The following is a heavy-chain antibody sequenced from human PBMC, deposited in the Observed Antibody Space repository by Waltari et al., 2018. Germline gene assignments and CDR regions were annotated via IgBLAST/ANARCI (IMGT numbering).Heavy chain of an antibody. Sequence: QVQLVQSGAEVKKPGASVRVSCRVSGDTLTEFAIHWVRQAPGKGPEWMGGFDPGNGERIYAQNIQGRVTMTEDTSTDTAYMELSGLRYEDTALYYCATARFGDPGSFDYWGQGTLVTVSS. J-gene: IGHJ4*02. CDR2: FDPGNGER. V-gene: IGHV1-24*01. CDR3: ATARFGDPGSFDY. CDR1: GDTLTEFA. D-gene: IGHD3-10*01.